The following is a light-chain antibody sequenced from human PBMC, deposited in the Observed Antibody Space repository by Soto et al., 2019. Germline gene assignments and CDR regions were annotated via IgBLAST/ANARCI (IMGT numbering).Light chain of an antibody. Sequence: DIQMTQSPSTLSASVGDRVTITCRASQSISNWLAWHQQKPGKAPKLLIYKASSLESGVPSRFSGSGSGTEFTLTITGLQPDDSATYYCQQYSSYYRPLGQGTKVDIK. J-gene: IGKJ1*01. CDR2: KAS. CDR3: QQYSSYYRP. V-gene: IGKV1-5*03. CDR1: QSISNW.